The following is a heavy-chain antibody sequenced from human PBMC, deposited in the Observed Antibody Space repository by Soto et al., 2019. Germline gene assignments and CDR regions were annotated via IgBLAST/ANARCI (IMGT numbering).Heavy chain of an antibody. J-gene: IGHJ3*02. CDR3: AKPYLKYSSSWYLAFDI. CDR1: GFTFSSYA. CDR2: ISGSGDTT. D-gene: IGHD6-13*01. V-gene: IGHV3-23*01. Sequence: EVQLLESGGGLVQPGGSLRLSCAASGFTFSSYAMTWVRQAPGKGLEWVSTISGSGDTTYYVDSVKGRFTISRDNSKNTXDLQINSVRAEDTAVYYCAKPYLKYSSSWYLAFDIWGQGTMVTVSS.